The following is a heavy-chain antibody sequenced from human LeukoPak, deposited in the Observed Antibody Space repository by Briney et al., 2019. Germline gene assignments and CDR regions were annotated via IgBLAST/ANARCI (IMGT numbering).Heavy chain of an antibody. CDR1: GFTFSSYW. J-gene: IGHJ3*02. CDR2: INSDGSST. Sequence: GGSLRLSCVASGFTFSSYWMHWVRQAPGKGLVWVSRINSDGSSTNYADSVKGRFTISRDNAKNTLYLQMNSLRAEDTAVYYCARGGRDGKSGAFDIWGQGTVVTVSS. CDR3: ARGGRDGKSGAFDI. D-gene: IGHD2-21*02. V-gene: IGHV3-74*01.